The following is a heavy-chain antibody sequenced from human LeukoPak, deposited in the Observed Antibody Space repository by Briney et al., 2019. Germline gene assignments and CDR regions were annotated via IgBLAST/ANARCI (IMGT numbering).Heavy chain of an antibody. D-gene: IGHD6-6*01. CDR1: GFTFSSYS. V-gene: IGHV3-21*04. J-gene: IGHJ4*02. Sequence: GGSLRLSCAASGFTFSSYSMNWVRQAPGKGLEWVSSISSSSSYIYYADSVKGRFTISRDNAKNSLYLQMNSLRAEDTAVYYCARDTKSIAVIYYWGQGTLVTVSS. CDR3: ARDTKSIAVIYY. CDR2: ISSSSSYI.